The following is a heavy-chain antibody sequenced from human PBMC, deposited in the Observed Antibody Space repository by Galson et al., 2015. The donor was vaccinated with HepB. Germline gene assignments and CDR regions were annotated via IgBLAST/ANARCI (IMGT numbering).Heavy chain of an antibody. Sequence: SLRLSCAASGFTFSSYWMSWVRQAPGKGLEWVANIKQDGSEKYYVDSVKGRCTISRDNAKNSLYLQMNSLRAEDTAVYYCARSPDFRSAYYSAYSYYMDVWGKGTTVTVSS. CDR2: IKQDGSEK. CDR3: ARSPDFRSAYYSAYSYYMDV. J-gene: IGHJ6*03. CDR1: GFTFSSYW. D-gene: IGHD3-3*01. V-gene: IGHV3-7*01.